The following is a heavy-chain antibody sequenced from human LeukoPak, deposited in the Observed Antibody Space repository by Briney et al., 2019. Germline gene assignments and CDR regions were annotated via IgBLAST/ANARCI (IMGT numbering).Heavy chain of an antibody. CDR3: ARGGYYGSGNDFRFDP. Sequence: PSETLSLTCAVYGGSFSGYYWSWIRQPPGKGLEWIGEINYSGSTNYNPSLKSRVSISVDTSKSQFSLKLSSVTAADTAIYYCARGGYYGSGNDFRFDPWGQGTLVTVSS. V-gene: IGHV4-34*01. CDR1: GGSFSGYY. J-gene: IGHJ5*02. D-gene: IGHD3-10*01. CDR2: INYSGST.